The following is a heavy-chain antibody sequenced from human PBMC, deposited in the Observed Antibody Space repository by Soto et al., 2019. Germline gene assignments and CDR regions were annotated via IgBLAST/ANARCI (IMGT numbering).Heavy chain of an antibody. D-gene: IGHD2-2*01. CDR3: ARGRSSSTSCLDY. CDR2: INHSGST. CDR1: GGSFSGYY. V-gene: IGHV4-34*01. J-gene: IGHJ4*02. Sequence: QVQLQQWGAGLLKPSETLSLTCAVYGGSFSGYYWSWIRQPPGKGLEWIGEINHSGSTHYNPSLKSRVTISVDTSKNQFSLKLSSVTAADTAVYYCARGRSSSTSCLDYWGQGTLVTVSS.